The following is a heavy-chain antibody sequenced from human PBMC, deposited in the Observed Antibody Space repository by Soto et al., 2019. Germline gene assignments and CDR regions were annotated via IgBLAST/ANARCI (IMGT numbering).Heavy chain of an antibody. D-gene: IGHD1-7*01. Sequence: EVQLLESGGGLVQPGGSPRLSCAASGFTFSSNDMSWVRQSPGKGLEWVSTITGSGDITHYAASVKGRFTISRDNSKNTLFLQMNNLRAYDTALYYCAKGTLNWNYIYFDYWGRGTLVTVSS. CDR1: GFTFSSND. CDR3: AKGTLNWNYIYFDY. CDR2: ITGSGDIT. V-gene: IGHV3-23*01. J-gene: IGHJ4*02.